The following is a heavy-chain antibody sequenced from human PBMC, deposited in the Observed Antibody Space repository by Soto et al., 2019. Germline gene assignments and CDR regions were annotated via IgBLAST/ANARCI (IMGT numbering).Heavy chain of an antibody. CDR1: GYTFTSYA. V-gene: IGHV1-3*01. CDR3: ARDYYDSSGYSVLEHDPIQPGDDY. D-gene: IGHD3-22*01. Sequence: ASVKVSCKASGYTFTSYAMHWVRQAPGQRLEGMGWINAGNGNTKYSQKFQGRVTITRDTSASTAYMELSSLRSEDTAVYYCARDYYDSSGYSVLEHDPIQPGDDYWGQGTLVTVSS. CDR2: INAGNGNT. J-gene: IGHJ4*02.